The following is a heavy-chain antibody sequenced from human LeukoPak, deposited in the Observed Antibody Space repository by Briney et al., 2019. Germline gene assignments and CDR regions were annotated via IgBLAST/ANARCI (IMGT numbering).Heavy chain of an antibody. CDR3: ARPRFLEWLEAAFDI. D-gene: IGHD3-3*01. J-gene: IGHJ3*02. V-gene: IGHV3-48*01. Sequence: GGSLRLSCAASGFTFTMFGMNWVRQAPGKGLEWVSYIDARSGIVYYADSVQGRFTISRDNSKNTLYLQMNSLRAEDTAVYYCARPRFLEWLEAAFDIWGQGTMVTVSS. CDR1: GFTFTMFG. CDR2: IDARSGIV.